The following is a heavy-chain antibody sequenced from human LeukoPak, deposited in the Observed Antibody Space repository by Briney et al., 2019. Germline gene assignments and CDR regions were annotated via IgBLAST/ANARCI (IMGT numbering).Heavy chain of an antibody. CDR3: ARRRSEEFDFDC. CDR1: GYTFTSYG. Sequence: ASVKVSCKASGYTFTSYGISWVRQAPGQGLEWVGCISGYNGNTNYAQKLQGRVTMTTDTSTSTAYMELRSLRSDDTAVYYCARRRSEEFDFDCWGQGTLVTVSS. J-gene: IGHJ4*02. V-gene: IGHV1-18*01. D-gene: IGHD6-19*01. CDR2: ISGYNGNT.